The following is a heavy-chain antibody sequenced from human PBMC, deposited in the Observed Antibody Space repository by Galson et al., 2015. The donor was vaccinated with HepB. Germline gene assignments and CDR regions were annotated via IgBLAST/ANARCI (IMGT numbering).Heavy chain of an antibody. CDR1: GFTLRNYA. J-gene: IGHJ4*02. V-gene: IGHV3-23*01. D-gene: IGHD1-26*01. CDR2: ISGGGLST. Sequence: LRLSCAASGFTLRNYAMSWVRQAPGKGLEWVSTISGGGLSTYYTDSVKGRFTISRDNSKNTLFLQMNSLKAEDTAVYYCVGWDGDYWGQGTLVAVSS. CDR3: VGWDGDY.